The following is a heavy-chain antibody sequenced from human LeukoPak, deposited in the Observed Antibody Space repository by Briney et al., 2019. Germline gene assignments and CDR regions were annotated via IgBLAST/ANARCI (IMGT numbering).Heavy chain of an antibody. D-gene: IGHD3-22*01. CDR2: INPSGGST. J-gene: IGHJ4*02. CDR3: ARLQGDYQGYYRGYYFDY. CDR1: GYTFTSYY. Sequence: ASVKVSCKASGYTFTSYYMHWVRQAPGQGLEWMGIINPSGGSTSYAQKFQGRVTMTRDTSTSTVYMELSSLRSEDTAVYSCARLQGDYQGYYRGYYFDYWGQGTLVTVSS. V-gene: IGHV1-46*01.